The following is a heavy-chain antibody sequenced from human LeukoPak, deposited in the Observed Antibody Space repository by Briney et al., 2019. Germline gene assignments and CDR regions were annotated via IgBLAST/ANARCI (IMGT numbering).Heavy chain of an antibody. Sequence: GRSLRLSCAASGFTFSSYGMHWVRQAPGKGLEWVAVISYDGSNKYYADSVKGRSTISRDNSKNTPYLQMNSLRAEDTAVYYCAKDTSAGVVVAALIHYYYYGMDVWGQGTTVTVSS. CDR2: ISYDGSNK. CDR3: AKDTSAGVVVAALIHYYYYGMDV. V-gene: IGHV3-30*18. J-gene: IGHJ6*02. CDR1: GFTFSSYG. D-gene: IGHD2-15*01.